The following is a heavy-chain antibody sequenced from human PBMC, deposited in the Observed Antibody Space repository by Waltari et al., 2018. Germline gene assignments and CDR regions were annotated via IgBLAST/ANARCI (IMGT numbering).Heavy chain of an antibody. J-gene: IGHJ5*02. V-gene: IGHV4-38-2*01. D-gene: IGHD3-10*01. CDR3: ASAGEGATFDP. Sequence: QVQLQESGPGLVKPSETLSLTCAVSGYSISSGYYWGWIRQPPGKGLEWIGSIYHSGRTYNNPTLKSRVTIPVDTSKNQFSLKLSSVTAADTAVYYCASAGEGATFDPWGQGTLVTVSS. CDR1: GYSISSGYY. CDR2: IYHSGRT.